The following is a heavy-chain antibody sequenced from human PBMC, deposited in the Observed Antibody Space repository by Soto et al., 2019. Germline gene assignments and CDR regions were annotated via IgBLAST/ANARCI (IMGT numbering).Heavy chain of an antibody. D-gene: IGHD3-10*01. Sequence: SETLSLTCTVSGGSTSSHYWSWIRQPPGKGLEWIGYIYYSGSTNYNPSLKSRVTISVDTSKNQFSLKLSSVTAADTAVYYCARRTPTMVRGVTPRGGMDVWGQGTTVTVSS. CDR2: IYYSGST. CDR1: GGSTSSHY. V-gene: IGHV4-59*11. J-gene: IGHJ6*02. CDR3: ARRTPTMVRGVTPRGGMDV.